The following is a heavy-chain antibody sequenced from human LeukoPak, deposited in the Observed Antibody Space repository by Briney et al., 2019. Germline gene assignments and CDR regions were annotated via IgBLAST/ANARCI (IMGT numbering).Heavy chain of an antibody. CDR2: IYHSGST. CDR1: GGSISSGGYS. D-gene: IGHD3-22*01. J-gene: IGHJ4*02. CDR3: ARVPVIDSSGMTFDY. V-gene: IGHV4-30-2*01. Sequence: PSETLSLTCAVSGGSISSGGYSWSWIRQPPGKGLEWIGYIYHSGSTYYNPSLKSRVTISVDRSKNQFSLKLSSVTAADTAVYYCARVPVIDSSGMTFDYWGQGTLVTVSS.